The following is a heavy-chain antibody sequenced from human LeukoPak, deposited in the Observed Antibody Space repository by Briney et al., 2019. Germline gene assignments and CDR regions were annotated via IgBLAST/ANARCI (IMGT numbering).Heavy chain of an antibody. D-gene: IGHD3-22*01. Sequence: SETLSLTCTVSGGSISSGGYYWSWIRQHPGKGLEWIGYIYYSGSTYYNPSLKSRVTVSVDTSKNQFSLKLSSVTAADTAVYYCARPYYYDSRIDPWGQGTLVTVSS. CDR2: IYYSGST. CDR3: ARPYYYDSRIDP. V-gene: IGHV4-30-4*08. CDR1: GGSISSGGYY. J-gene: IGHJ5*02.